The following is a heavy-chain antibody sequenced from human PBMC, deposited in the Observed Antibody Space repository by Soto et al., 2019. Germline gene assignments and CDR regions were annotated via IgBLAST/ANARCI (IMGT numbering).Heavy chain of an antibody. Sequence: PGGSLRLSCAASGLTFRSYAMSWVRQAPGKGLEWVSAISGSGGSTYYADSVKGRFTISRDNSKNALYLQMNSLRAEDTAVYYCAKVCGGYNWKSWGYYFEYGGQGT. CDR2: ISGSGGST. CDR1: GLTFRSYA. D-gene: IGHD1-20*01. J-gene: IGHJ4*02. V-gene: IGHV3-23*01. CDR3: AKVCGGYNWKSWGYYFEY.